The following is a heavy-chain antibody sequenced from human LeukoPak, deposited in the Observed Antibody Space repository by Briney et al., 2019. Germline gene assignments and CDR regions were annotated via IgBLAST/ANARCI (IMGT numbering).Heavy chain of an antibody. D-gene: IGHD3-10*01. V-gene: IGHV3-23*01. Sequence: GGSLRLSCAAPGFTLSSYALSWVRQAPGKGLECVSSICASGGSTNYADSVKGRFTISRDNSKNTVYLKMNSLRAEDTAVYYCAKVMKGSERLTMVRGVIIKTAGLYYMDVWGKGTTVTVSS. CDR1: GFTLSSYA. J-gene: IGHJ6*03. CDR3: AKVMKGSERLTMVRGVIIKTAGLYYMDV. CDR2: ICASGGST.